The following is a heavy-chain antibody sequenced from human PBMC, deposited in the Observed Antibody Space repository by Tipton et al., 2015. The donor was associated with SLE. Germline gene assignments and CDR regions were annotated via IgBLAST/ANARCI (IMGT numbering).Heavy chain of an antibody. J-gene: IGHJ3*02. CDR1: GYSFTSHW. D-gene: IGHD5-12*01. CDR3: ARPIVATTQPAAFDI. CDR2: IYPGDSDT. V-gene: IGHV5-51*03. Sequence: QLVQSGAEVKKPGESLKISCKGSGYSFTSHWIGWVRQMAGKDLEWMGIIYPGDSDTRYNPSFQGQVTFSVDKSISTAYLQWSSLKASDTAMYYCARPIVATTQPAAFDIWGQGTMVTVSS.